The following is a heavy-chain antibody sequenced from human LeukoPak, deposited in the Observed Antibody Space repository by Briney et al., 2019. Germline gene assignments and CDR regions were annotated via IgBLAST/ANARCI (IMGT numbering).Heavy chain of an antibody. CDR3: AREVEMATQFDY. CDR1: GGSITTHY. Sequence: SDTLSLTCAVSGGSITTHYWSWIRQPAGKALECIGRISLTGSPNYNPSLKSRIPMSIDTSKNQFSLNLSAVTAADTAVYYWAREVEMATQFDYWDEGTLVTVSS. J-gene: IGHJ4*02. V-gene: IGHV4-4*07. D-gene: IGHD5-24*01. CDR2: ISLTGSP.